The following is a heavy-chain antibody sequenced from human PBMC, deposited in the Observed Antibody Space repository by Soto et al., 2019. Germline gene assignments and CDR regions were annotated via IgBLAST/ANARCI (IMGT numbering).Heavy chain of an antibody. V-gene: IGHV3-30-3*01. CDR2: VSFDGNNK. J-gene: IGHJ4*02. CDR3: ARDRRFGNGYSLGFDY. D-gene: IGHD5-18*01. Sequence: QVQLVESGGGVVQPGRSLRFSCVGTGFSFSSYSMHWVRQAPGKGLEWVAVVSFDGNNKYYANSVKDRFTVSRDNSKNTMYVQMNSLKPEDTAVYYCARDRRFGNGYSLGFDYWGQGTLVTVSS. CDR1: GFSFSSYS.